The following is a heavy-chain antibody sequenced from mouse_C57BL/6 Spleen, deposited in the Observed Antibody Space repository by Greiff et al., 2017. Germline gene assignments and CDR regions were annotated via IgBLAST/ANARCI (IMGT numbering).Heavy chain of an antibody. V-gene: IGHV1-69*01. CDR1: GYTFTSYW. Sequence: QVQLQQPGAELVMPGASVKLSCKASGYTFTSYWMHWVKQRPGQGLEWIGEIDPSDSYTNYNQKFKGKSTLTVDKSSSTAYMQLSSLTSEDSAVYYCARGNDGSSYGSMDYWGQGTSVTVSS. CDR2: IDPSDSYT. CDR3: ARGNDGSSYGSMDY. J-gene: IGHJ4*01. D-gene: IGHD1-1*01.